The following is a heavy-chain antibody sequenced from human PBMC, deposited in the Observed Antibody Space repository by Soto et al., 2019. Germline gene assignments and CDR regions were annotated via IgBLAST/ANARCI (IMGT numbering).Heavy chain of an antibody. J-gene: IGHJ4*02. CDR3: ARGAALAGKLDL. D-gene: IGHD6-19*01. CDR2: ISSHGRDI. CDR1: GFTFTSDS. V-gene: IGHV3-21*06. Sequence: EVQLVESGGGLVKPGGSVRLSCEASGFTFTSDSMTWVRQAPWKGLEWVSSISSHGRDIFYADSVKGRFTISRDNAKDSLHLQMNSLTGEDSAVYYCARGAALAGKLDLWGQGTLVTVSS.